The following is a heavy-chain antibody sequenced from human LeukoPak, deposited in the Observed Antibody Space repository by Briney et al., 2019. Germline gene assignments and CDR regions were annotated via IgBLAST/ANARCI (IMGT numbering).Heavy chain of an antibody. D-gene: IGHD2-2*02. J-gene: IGHJ4*02. Sequence: GGSLRLSCAASGFTFSSYEMNRVRQAPGKGLEWVSYISSSGSSIYYADSVKGRFTISRDNAKNSLSLQMNSLRVEDTAVYYCARDHNGPYTFDYWGQGTLVTVSS. CDR2: ISSSGSSI. V-gene: IGHV3-48*03. CDR3: ARDHNGPYTFDY. CDR1: GFTFSSYE.